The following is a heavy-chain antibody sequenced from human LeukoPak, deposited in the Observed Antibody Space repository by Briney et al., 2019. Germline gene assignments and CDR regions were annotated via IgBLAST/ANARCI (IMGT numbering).Heavy chain of an antibody. D-gene: IGHD6-19*01. V-gene: IGHV4-61*02. Sequence: SETLSLTCTVSGGSISSGSYYWSWIRQPAGKVLEWIGRIYTSGSTNYNPSLKSRVTISVDTSKNQFSLKLSSVTAADTAVYYCARDGPSSGWYQGFDYWGQGTLVTVSS. CDR2: IYTSGST. J-gene: IGHJ4*02. CDR3: ARDGPSSGWYQGFDY. CDR1: GGSISSGSYY.